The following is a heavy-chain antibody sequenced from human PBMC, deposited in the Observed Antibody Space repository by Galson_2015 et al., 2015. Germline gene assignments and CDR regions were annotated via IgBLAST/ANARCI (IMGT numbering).Heavy chain of an antibody. CDR2: ISGSGGST. CDR1: GFTFSSYA. Sequence: SLRLSCAAFGFTFSSYAMSWVRQAPGKGLEWVSAISGSGGSTYYADSVKGRFTISRDNSKNTLYLQMNSLRAEDTAVYYCAKVVRAMVAATRTFDYWGQGTLVTVSS. J-gene: IGHJ4*02. V-gene: IGHV3-23*01. D-gene: IGHD2-15*01. CDR3: AKVVRAMVAATRTFDY.